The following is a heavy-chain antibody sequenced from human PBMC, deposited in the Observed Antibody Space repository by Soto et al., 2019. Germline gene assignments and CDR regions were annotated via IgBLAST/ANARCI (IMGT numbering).Heavy chain of an antibody. V-gene: IGHV3-21*01. CDR2: INGRSNYV. CDR3: AREDGVVGSSSAFDH. CDR1: GFTFSTYT. D-gene: IGHD1-26*01. Sequence: EVQVVESGGGLVKPGGSLRLSCVFSGFTFSTYTMNWVRQAPGKGLEWVSSINGRSNYVYYADSVKGRFTISRDNAKNSAYLQMNRLRAEDTAIYYCAREDGVVGSSSAFDHWGLGTLVTVSS. J-gene: IGHJ4*02.